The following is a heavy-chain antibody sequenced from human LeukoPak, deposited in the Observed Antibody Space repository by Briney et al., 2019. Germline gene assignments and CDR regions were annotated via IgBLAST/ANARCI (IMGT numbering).Heavy chain of an antibody. CDR3: ARQVVAVAGTGYFDY. V-gene: IGHV4-59*05. CDR1: GGSISSYC. D-gene: IGHD6-19*01. Sequence: SETLSLTCSVSGGSISSYCWGWIRQPPGKGLEWIGSIYYSGSTYYNASLKSRGTISVDTSKNQFSLKLNSVTAADTAVYFCARQVVAVAGTGYFDYWGQGTLVTVSS. CDR2: IYYSGST. J-gene: IGHJ4*02.